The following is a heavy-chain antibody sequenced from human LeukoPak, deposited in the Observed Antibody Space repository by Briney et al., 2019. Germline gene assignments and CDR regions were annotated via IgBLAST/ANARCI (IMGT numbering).Heavy chain of an antibody. Sequence: PGGSLRLSCAASGFTLSSYATSWVRQAPGKGLEWVSAISASGADTYYADSVKGRFTISRDTSKNTVYLQMNSLRDEDTAVYYCAKQSDSGNFYPTGDDYWGQGTLVTVSS. V-gene: IGHV3-23*01. J-gene: IGHJ4*02. CDR3: AKQSDSGNFYPTGDDY. D-gene: IGHD3-10*01. CDR2: ISASGADT. CDR1: GFTLSSYA.